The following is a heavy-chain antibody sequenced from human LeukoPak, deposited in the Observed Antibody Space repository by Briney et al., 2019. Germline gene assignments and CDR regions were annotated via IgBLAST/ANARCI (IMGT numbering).Heavy chain of an antibody. Sequence: GGSLRLSCAASGFTVSSNYMSWVRQAPGKGLEWVSVIYSGGSTYYADSVKGRFTISRDNSKSTLYLQMNSLRTDDPAVYFCARYAIFGVVSKLIDYWGQGTLVTVSS. CDR1: GFTVSSNY. CDR2: IYSGGST. J-gene: IGHJ4*02. D-gene: IGHD3-3*01. V-gene: IGHV3-53*05. CDR3: ARYAIFGVVSKLIDY.